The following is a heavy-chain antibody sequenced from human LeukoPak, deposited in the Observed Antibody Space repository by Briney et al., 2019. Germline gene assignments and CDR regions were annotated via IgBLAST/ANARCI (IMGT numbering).Heavy chain of an antibody. D-gene: IGHD6-19*01. Sequence: PGGSLRLSCAVSGVTFTNYAMTWVRQAPGKGLEWVSTISGSGTAYYADSVKGRFTISRNNSNNTLYLLMNSLRSDDTAIYYCAKSLRAIAVAGTTLDCWGEGTLVSVCS. CDR1: GVTFTNYA. CDR2: ISGSGTA. CDR3: AKSLRAIAVAGTTLDC. V-gene: IGHV3-23*01. J-gene: IGHJ4*02.